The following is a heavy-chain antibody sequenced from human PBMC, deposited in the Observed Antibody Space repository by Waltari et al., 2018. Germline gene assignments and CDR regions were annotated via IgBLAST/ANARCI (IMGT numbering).Heavy chain of an antibody. Sequence: QLQLQESGPGLVKPSETLSLTCTVSGASIRSSNYYWGWIRQPPGKGLECIVSIYYSGNTYSNPSLKSRVTISVDTSKNQFSLELTSVTAADTAVYYCASSKDYYDSTGYTFDFWGQGTLVTVSS. D-gene: IGHD3-22*01. CDR1: GASIRSSNYY. V-gene: IGHV4-39*07. J-gene: IGHJ4*02. CDR3: ASSKDYYDSTGYTFDF. CDR2: IYYSGNT.